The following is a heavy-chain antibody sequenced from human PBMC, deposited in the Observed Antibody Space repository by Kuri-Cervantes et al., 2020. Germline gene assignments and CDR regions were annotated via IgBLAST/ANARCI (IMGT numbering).Heavy chain of an antibody. V-gene: IGHV3-21*01. D-gene: IGHD4-17*01. CDR2: ISSSSYI. Sequence: GESLKISCAASGFTFSSYWMSWVRQAPGKGLEWVSSISSSSYIYYADSVKGRFTISRDNAKNSLYLQMNSLRAEDTAVYYCARLDPDYGDYDYWGQGTLVTVSS. CDR1: GFTFSSYW. J-gene: IGHJ4*02. CDR3: ARLDPDYGDYDY.